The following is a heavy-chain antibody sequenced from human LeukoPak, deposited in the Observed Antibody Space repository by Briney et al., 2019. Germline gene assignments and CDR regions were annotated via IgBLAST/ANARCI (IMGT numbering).Heavy chain of an antibody. Sequence: PSETLSLTCTVSGGSISSDSYYWGWIRQPPGKGQEWIGSIYYSGSTYYSPSLKSRVTISVDTSKNRFSLKLSSVTAADTAVYYCARQPSLSYCSGGTCWFDPWGQGTLVTVSS. J-gene: IGHJ5*02. CDR3: ARQPSLSYCSGGTCWFDP. V-gene: IGHV4-39*01. CDR1: GGSISSDSYY. D-gene: IGHD2-15*01. CDR2: IYYSGST.